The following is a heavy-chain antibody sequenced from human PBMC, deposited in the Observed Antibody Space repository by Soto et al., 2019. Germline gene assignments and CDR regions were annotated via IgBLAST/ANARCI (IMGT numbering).Heavy chain of an antibody. CDR3: TRANWYSEY. J-gene: IGHJ4*02. D-gene: IGHD7-27*01. Sequence: QVQLQESGPGLVKPSETLSLTCSVSGGSISNHYWSWIRQPPGKGLEGIGYIYDNGNTNYNPSLKSRVTMSVDTSRNQISLKLTTVTAADTAVYYCTRANWYSEYWGQGTLVTVSS. V-gene: IGHV4-59*11. CDR2: IYDNGNT. CDR1: GGSISNHY.